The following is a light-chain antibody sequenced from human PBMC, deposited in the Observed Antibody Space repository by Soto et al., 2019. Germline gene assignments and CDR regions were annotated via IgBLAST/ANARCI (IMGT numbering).Light chain of an antibody. J-gene: IGKJ5*01. CDR1: QNINIY. CDR2: GAS. V-gene: IGKV1-39*01. CDR3: QQSYTTPVRIT. Sequence: DIQLTQSPSSLSASVGDRVTITSRASQNINIYLIWYQHKPGTTPNLLIYGASSLQSGVPSRFSGSGSVTEFTLTISSLQPEDFATYYCQQSYTTPVRITFGQGTRLEIK.